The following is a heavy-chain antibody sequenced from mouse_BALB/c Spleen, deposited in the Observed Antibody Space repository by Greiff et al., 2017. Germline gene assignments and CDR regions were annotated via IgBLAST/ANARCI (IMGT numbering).Heavy chain of an antibody. V-gene: IGHV10-1*02. D-gene: IGHD2-1*01. CDR3: VRHGNCVDY. J-gene: IGHJ4*01. Sequence: EVQLVESGGGLVQPKGSLKLSCAASGFTFNTYAMNWVRQAPGKGLEWVARIRSKSNNYATYYADSVKDRFTISRDDSQSMLYLQMNNLKTEDTAMYYCVRHGNCVDYWGQGTSVTVSS. CDR1: GFTFNTYA. CDR2: IRSKSNNYAT.